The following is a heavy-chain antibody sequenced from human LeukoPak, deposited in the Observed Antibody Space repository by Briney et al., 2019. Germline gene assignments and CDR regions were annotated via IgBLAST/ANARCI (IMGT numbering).Heavy chain of an antibody. D-gene: IGHD6-13*01. CDR3: ARGAAAAGTYYYYYMDV. CDR2: IYYSGST. CDR1: GGSFSGYY. Sequence: SETLSLTCAVYGGSFSGYYWGWIRQPPGKGLEWIGSIYYSGSTYYNPSLKSRVTISVDTSKNQSSLKLSSVTAADTAVYYCARGAAAAGTYYYYYMDVWGKGTTVTVSS. V-gene: IGHV4-34*01. J-gene: IGHJ6*03.